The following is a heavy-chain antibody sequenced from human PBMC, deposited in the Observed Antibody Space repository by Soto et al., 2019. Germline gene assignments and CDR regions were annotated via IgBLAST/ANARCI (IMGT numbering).Heavy chain of an antibody. CDR3: ASVLGSRRSGSYPSY. V-gene: IGHV3-48*01. CDR2: ISTINDAI. CDR1: GFSISDCS. Sequence: EVQLVESGGGLVRPGGSLRLPCAASGFSISDCSMNWVRRAPGKGLEWISYISTINDAIYYADSVKGRFTISRDNAKNSLYLQMNSLRAEDTALYYCASVLGSRRSGSYPSYWGQGTLVTVSS. J-gene: IGHJ4*02. D-gene: IGHD3-10*01.